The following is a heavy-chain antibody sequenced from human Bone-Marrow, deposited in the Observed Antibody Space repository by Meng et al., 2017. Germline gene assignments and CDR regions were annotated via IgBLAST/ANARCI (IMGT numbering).Heavy chain of an antibody. Sequence: QWCAGLLKPSETLALTCVVSGGSVGDYYWSWIRQPPGKGLEWIGEINHSGRTNYNPSLESRATISVDTSQNNLSLKLSSVTAADSAVYYCARGPTTMAHDFDYWGQGTLVTVSS. D-gene: IGHD4-11*01. CDR3: ARGPTTMAHDFDY. CDR2: INHSGRT. J-gene: IGHJ4*02. CDR1: GGSVGDYY. V-gene: IGHV4-34*01.